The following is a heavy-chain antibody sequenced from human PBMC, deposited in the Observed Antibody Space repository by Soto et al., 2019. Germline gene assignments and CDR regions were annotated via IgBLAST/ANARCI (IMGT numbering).Heavy chain of an antibody. V-gene: IGHV1-46*01. Sequence: GASVKVSCKASGYTFTTYHIHWVRQAPGRGLEWMGLINASGGDTNYAQRFQGRVTITRDTSTSTANMELSSLRSEDTAVYYCARETKIRYFDWPSPIHWGQGTLVTVSS. J-gene: IGHJ4*02. CDR1: GYTFTTYH. CDR2: INASGGDT. CDR3: ARETKIRYFDWPSPIH. D-gene: IGHD3-9*01.